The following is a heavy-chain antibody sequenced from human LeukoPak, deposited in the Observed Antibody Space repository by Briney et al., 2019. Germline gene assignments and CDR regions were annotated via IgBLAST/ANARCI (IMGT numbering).Heavy chain of an antibody. CDR2: INHSGST. J-gene: IGHJ6*03. V-gene: IGHV4-39*07. D-gene: IGHD5-24*01. CDR3: ARLVSLQYYYYYYYMDV. CDR1: GGSISSSSYY. Sequence: PSETLSLTCTVSGGSISSSSYYWGWIRQPPGKGLEWIGEINHSGSTNYNPSLKSRVTISVDTSKNQFSLKLSSVTAADTAVYYCARLVSLQYYYYYYYMDVWGKGTTVTVSS.